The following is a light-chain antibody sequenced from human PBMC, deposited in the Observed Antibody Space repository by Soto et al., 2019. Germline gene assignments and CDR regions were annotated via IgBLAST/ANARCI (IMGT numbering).Light chain of an antibody. V-gene: IGKV3-11*01. CDR2: GIS. CDR3: QQRNSWPPIT. Sequence: EVVMTQSPATLSVSPGEGATRSCRAIQSVTSNYLAWYQQKPGKAPRLLIHGISNRATGVPDRFSGSGSGTDFTLTISSLEPEDFALYYCQQRNSWPPITFGQGTRLEIK. CDR1: QSVTSNY. J-gene: IGKJ5*01.